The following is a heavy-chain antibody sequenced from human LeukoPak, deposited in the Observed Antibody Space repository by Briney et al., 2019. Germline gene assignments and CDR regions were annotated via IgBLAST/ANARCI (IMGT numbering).Heavy chain of an antibody. CDR2: IKQDGSEK. Sequence: GGSLRLSCAASGFTLSSYGMHWVRQAPGKGLEWVANIKQDGSEKYYVDSVKGRFTISRDNAKNSLYLQMNSLRAEDTAVYYCASWGGSGYYYESAFDIWGQGTMVTVSS. CDR1: GFTLSSYG. CDR3: ASWGGSGYYYESAFDI. V-gene: IGHV3-7*01. J-gene: IGHJ3*02. D-gene: IGHD3-22*01.